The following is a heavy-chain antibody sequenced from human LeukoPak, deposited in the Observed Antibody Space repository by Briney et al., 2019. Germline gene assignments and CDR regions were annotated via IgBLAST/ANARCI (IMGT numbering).Heavy chain of an antibody. J-gene: IGHJ6*03. CDR3: ARGKGGELGIFSGYYYYMDV. CDR1: GYTFTGYY. V-gene: IGHV1-2*02. Sequence: ASVKVSCKASGYTFTGYYMHWVRQAPGQGLEWMGWINPNSGGTNYAQKFQGRVTMTRDTSISTAYMELSRLRSDDTAVYYCARGKGGELGIFSGYYYYMDVWGKGTTVTVSS. D-gene: IGHD7-27*01. CDR2: INPNSGGT.